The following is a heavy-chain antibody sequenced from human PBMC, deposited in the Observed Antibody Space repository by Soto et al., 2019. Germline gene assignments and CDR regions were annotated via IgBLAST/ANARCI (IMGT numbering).Heavy chain of an antibody. V-gene: IGHV3-48*02. D-gene: IGHD7-27*01. CDR2: ISGSGSTI. CDR3: ARDHWVDY. J-gene: IGHJ4*02. CDR1: GFTFSYYS. Sequence: EVQLVESGGGLVQPGGSLRLSCAASGFTFSYYSMKWVRQAPGRGLEWISHISGSGSTIHYADSVKGRFTISRDNAKNSLFLQMNSLRDEDTAVYYCARDHWVDYWGQGTLVTVSS.